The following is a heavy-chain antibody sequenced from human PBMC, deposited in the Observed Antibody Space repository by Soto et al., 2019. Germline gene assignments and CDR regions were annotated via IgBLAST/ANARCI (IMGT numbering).Heavy chain of an antibody. CDR2: IYYSGST. CDR1: GGSVNSGNYY. CDR3: ARDPLVGYCSGTSCNDAFDI. V-gene: IGHV4-61*03. D-gene: IGHD2-2*01. J-gene: IGHJ3*02. Sequence: PSETLSLTCTVSGGSVNSGNYYWSWIRQPPGQGLEWIGYIYYSGSTNYNSSLKSRVTISLDTSKNHFSLKLTSVTAADTAMYYCARDPLVGYCSGTSCNDAFDIWGQGTMVTVSS.